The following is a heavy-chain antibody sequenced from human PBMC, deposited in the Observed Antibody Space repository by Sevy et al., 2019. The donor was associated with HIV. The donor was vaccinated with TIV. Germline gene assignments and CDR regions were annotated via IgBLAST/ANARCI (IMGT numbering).Heavy chain of an antibody. V-gene: IGHV3-33*01. CDR2: IWYDGSNK. CDR3: ARGDCSGGSCYLEGYYYGMDV. Sequence: GGSLRLSCAASGFTFSSYGMHWVRQAPGKGLEWVAVIWYDGSNKYYADSVKGRFTISRDNSKNPLYLQMNSLRAEDTAVYYCARGDCSGGSCYLEGYYYGMDVWGQGTTVTVSS. D-gene: IGHD2-15*01. J-gene: IGHJ6*02. CDR1: GFTFSSYG.